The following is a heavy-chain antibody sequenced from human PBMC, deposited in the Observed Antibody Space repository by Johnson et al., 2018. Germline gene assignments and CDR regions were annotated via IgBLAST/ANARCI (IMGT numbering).Heavy chain of an antibody. D-gene: IGHD2-21*02. Sequence: EVQLVESGGGLVQPGGSLRLSCAGSGFTFSDHYMDWVRQAPGKGLEWVGRIRRNVNGSTPEYAASVEGRLTISRDDSKRSLYLQMNSLKSEDSAVYFCFRTARSVDSPYDAFDMWGQGTMVTVSS. J-gene: IGHJ3*02. CDR3: FRTARSVDSPYDAFDM. CDR2: IRRNVNGSTP. V-gene: IGHV3-72*01. CDR1: GFTFSDHY.